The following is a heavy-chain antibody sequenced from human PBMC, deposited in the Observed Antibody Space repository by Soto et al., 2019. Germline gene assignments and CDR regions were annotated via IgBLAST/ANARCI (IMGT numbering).Heavy chain of an antibody. J-gene: IGHJ3*02. CDR1: GYTFTSYA. Sequence: ASVKVSCKTSGYTFTSYAIQWVRQAPGQRLEWMGWINLGNGNTKYSQKFQDRVTITRDTSASSAYLALRSLRSEDSAVYYCARENDPLPLFAYDIWGQGTMVT. V-gene: IGHV1-3*01. CDR3: ARENDPLPLFAYDI. D-gene: IGHD1-1*01. CDR2: INLGNGNT.